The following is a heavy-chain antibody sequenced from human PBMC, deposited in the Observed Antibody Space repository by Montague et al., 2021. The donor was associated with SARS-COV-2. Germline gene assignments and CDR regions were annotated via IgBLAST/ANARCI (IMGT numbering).Heavy chain of an antibody. D-gene: IGHD6-13*01. CDR3: ARVGRQQLVRLSGMDV. Sequence: SETLSLTCTVYGGSISSSSYYWGWIRQPPGKGLEWIGSIYYSGSTYYNPSVKSRVTISVDTSKNQFSLKLSSVTAADTAVYYCARVGRQQLVRLSGMDVWGQGTTVTVSS. CDR1: GGSISSSSYY. V-gene: IGHV4-39*07. CDR2: IYYSGST. J-gene: IGHJ6*02.